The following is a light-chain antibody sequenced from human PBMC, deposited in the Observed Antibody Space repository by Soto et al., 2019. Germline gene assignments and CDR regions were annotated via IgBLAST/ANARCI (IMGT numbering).Light chain of an antibody. CDR1: QSLLHSNGHNS. J-gene: IGKJ5*01. CDR2: LGS. V-gene: IGKV2-28*01. CDR3: MQALQTPST. Sequence: IVMTQTPLSLPVTPGAPASISRRSSQSLLHSNGHNSLDWYLQKTGQSPQLLIYLGSNRASGVPDRFSGSGSGTDFTLRISRVEAEDVGVYYCMQALQTPSTFGQGTRLEIK.